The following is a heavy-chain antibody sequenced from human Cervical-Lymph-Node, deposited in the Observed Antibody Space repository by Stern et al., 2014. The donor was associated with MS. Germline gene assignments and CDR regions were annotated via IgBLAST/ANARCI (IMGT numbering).Heavy chain of an antibody. Sequence: EVQLVESGGGLVQPGGSLRLSCAASGFTFSSYDMHWVRQATGKGLEWVSAIGTAGDTYYPGSVKGRFTISRENAKNSLYLQMNSLIAGDTAVYYCARGNHCSGGSCYSSDYFDYWGQGTLVTVSS. V-gene: IGHV3-13*01. J-gene: IGHJ4*02. D-gene: IGHD2-15*01. CDR3: ARGNHCSGGSCYSSDYFDY. CDR2: IGTAGDT. CDR1: GFTFSSYD.